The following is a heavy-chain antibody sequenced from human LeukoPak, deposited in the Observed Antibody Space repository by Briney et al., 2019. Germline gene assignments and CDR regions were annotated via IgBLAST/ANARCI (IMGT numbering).Heavy chain of an antibody. CDR3: ARDPPYCSGGSCYPVFDY. CDR2: ISSSSSYI. D-gene: IGHD2-15*01. CDR1: GFTFSSYS. V-gene: IGHV3-21*01. Sequence: PGGSLRLSCAASGFTFSSYSMNWVRQAPGKGLEWVSSISSSSSYIYYADSVKGRFTISRDNAKNSLYLQMNSLRAEDTAVYYCARDPPYCSGGSCYPVFDYWGQGTLVTVSS. J-gene: IGHJ4*02.